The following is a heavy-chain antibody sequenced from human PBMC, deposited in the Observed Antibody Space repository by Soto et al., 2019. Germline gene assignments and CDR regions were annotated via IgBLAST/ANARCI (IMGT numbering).Heavy chain of an antibody. CDR1: GYTFSSQW. D-gene: IGHD3-3*01. CDR2: ISGDGSST. V-gene: IGHV3-74*01. J-gene: IGHJ4*02. CDR3: AKCDRFDFWSGPDY. Sequence: EVRLVESGGGLVQPGGSLRLSCAASGYTFSSQWMYWIRQVPGKGLVWVSRISGDGSSTSYADFVKGRFTISRDNAEDTLYLQMNSLRAEDTAVYYCAKCDRFDFWSGPDYWGQGTLVTVSS.